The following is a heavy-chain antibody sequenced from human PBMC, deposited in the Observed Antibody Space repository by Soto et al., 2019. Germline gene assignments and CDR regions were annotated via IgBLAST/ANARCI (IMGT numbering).Heavy chain of an antibody. J-gene: IGHJ4*02. Sequence: QVTLKESGPVVVKPTETLTQTCTISGFSLTNYLMGVSWLRQPPGKALERLAHIFSTDERSYTTTLKTKLTFSKNNSTVQAALAMTNKDSVDTATYYCGRMIIGKWDNWVLSIRVTVTS. D-gene: IGHD2-8*01. V-gene: IGHV2-26*03. CDR3: GRMIIGKWDN. CDR2: IFSTDER. CDR1: GFSLTNYLMG.